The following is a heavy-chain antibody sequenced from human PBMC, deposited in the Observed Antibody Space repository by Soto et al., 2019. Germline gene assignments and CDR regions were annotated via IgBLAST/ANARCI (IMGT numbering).Heavy chain of an antibody. CDR1: GGSISSYY. CDR3: ARFIRITMVRGVKGSYSNWFDP. CDR2: IFYSGST. Sequence: SETLSLTCTVSGGSISSYYWSWIRQPPGKGLEWIGYIFYSGSTNYNPSLKSRVTISVDTSKSQFSLRLSSVTAADTAVYYCARFIRITMVRGVKGSYSNWFDPWGQGTLVTVSS. D-gene: IGHD3-10*01. J-gene: IGHJ5*02. V-gene: IGHV4-59*01.